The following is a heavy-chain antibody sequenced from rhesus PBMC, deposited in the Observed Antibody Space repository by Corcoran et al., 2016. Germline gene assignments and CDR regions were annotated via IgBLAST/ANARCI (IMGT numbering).Heavy chain of an antibody. Sequence: QLQLQESGPGLVKPSETLSVTCAVSGGSISSSYWSWIRQAPGKGLEWIGYIYGSGSSTNYNPSLKMRVSLAVDTSKNQLSLKVSSVTAADTAVYYCARTGSWNAPNYWGQGVLVTVSS. CDR2: IYGSGSST. CDR3: ARTGSWNAPNY. D-gene: IGHD6-25*01. CDR1: GGSISSSY. V-gene: IGHV4-169*01. J-gene: IGHJ4*01.